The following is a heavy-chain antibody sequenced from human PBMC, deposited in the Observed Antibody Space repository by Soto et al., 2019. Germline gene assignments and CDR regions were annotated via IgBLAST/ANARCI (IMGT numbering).Heavy chain of an antibody. J-gene: IGHJ4*02. CDR2: INHSRST. D-gene: IGHD7-27*01. CDR1: GGSFSGYY. CDR3: ARGWGRIFDS. V-gene: IGHV4-34*01. Sequence: QVQLQQWGAGLLKPSETLSLTCAVYGGSFSGYYWSWIRQPPGKGLEWIGEINHSRSTNYNPSLKSRVTISVDTSKNQFSLKLSSVTAADTAVYYCARGWGRIFDSWGQGTLVTVSS.